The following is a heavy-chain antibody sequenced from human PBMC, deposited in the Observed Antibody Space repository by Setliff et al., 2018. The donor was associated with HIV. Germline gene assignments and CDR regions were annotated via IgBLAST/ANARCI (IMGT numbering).Heavy chain of an antibody. CDR2: IHHSGNT. D-gene: IGHD1-26*01. V-gene: IGHV4-38-2*01. CDR1: GYSISSGYY. Sequence: SETLSLTCPVSGYSISSGYYWGWIRQPPGRGLEWIGAIHHSGNTNFNPSLNIRVTISLDTSKNQFSLRLTSLTAADTAIYYCARSTVGAGASFPWGRGILVTVSS. J-gene: IGHJ5*02. CDR3: ARSTVGAGASFP.